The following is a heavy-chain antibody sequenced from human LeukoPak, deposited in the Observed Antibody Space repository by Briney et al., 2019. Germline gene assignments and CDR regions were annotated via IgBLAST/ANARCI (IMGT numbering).Heavy chain of an antibody. CDR1: GYSISSGYY. J-gene: IGHJ4*02. V-gene: IGHV4-38-2*02. D-gene: IGHD6-6*01. CDR3: ARTVMYSSSSQKQPPPDY. CDR2: ISHSGST. Sequence: PSETLSLTCTVSGYSISSGYYWGWIRQPPGKGLEWVGSISHSGSTCYNPSLKSRVTISVDTSKNQFSLKLSSVTAADTAVYYCARTVMYSSSSQKQPPPDYWGQGTLVTVSS.